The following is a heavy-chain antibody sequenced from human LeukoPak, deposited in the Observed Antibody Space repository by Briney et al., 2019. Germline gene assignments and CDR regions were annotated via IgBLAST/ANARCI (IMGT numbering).Heavy chain of an antibody. V-gene: IGHV3-23*01. D-gene: IGHD3-10*01. CDR1: GFTFSSYA. CDR2: ISGSGGNT. Sequence: GGSLRLPCAASGFTFSSYAMTWVRQAPGKGLEWVSAISGSGGNTYYADSVRGRFTISRDSSKNTLYVQMNSLRAEDTAVYYCAKGYSGNYYPFYFDYWGQGTLVTVSS. J-gene: IGHJ4*02. CDR3: AKGYSGNYYPFYFDY.